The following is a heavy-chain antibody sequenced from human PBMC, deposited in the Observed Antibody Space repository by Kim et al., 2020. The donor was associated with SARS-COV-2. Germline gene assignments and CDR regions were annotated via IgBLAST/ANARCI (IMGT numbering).Heavy chain of an antibody. Sequence: ASVKVSCKASGYTFISYGITWVRQAPGLGLEWMGWISAHNGNTNYAQKLQGRVTMTTDTSTSTAYMELRSLRSDDTAVYYCARMHSSGSYFRWFDPWGQGTLVTVSS. CDR1: GYTFISYG. CDR3: ARMHSSGSYFRWFDP. CDR2: ISAHNGNT. J-gene: IGHJ5*02. V-gene: IGHV1-18*01. D-gene: IGHD1-26*01.